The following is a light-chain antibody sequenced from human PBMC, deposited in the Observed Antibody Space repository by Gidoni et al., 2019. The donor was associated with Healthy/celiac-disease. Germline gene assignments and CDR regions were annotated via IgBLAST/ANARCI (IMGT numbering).Light chain of an antibody. CDR3: AAWEDSLSGRV. Sequence: QSVLTQPPSASRTPGQGVTFSCSGSSSNFGSNYVYWYQQPPGTAPKLLIFRNKQRPSGVPDRFSGSKSGTSASLAISGLRSEDEADYYCAAWEDSLSGRVFGGGTKLTVL. CDR1: SSNFGSNY. CDR2: RNK. J-gene: IGLJ3*02. V-gene: IGLV1-47*01.